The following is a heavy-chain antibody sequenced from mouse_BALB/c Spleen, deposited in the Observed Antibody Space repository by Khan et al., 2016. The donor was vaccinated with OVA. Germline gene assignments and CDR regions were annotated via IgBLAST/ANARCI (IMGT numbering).Heavy chain of an antibody. D-gene: IGHD1-1*01. J-gene: IGHJ4*01. Sequence: DLVKPGASVKLSCKASGYTFTSYWLNWIKQRPGQGLAWLGHISPGCGNTYYNKIFTVKASLTVDTSSTTAYIQLNSLSSEYPAVFFSARANCDGSGLYARDYWGQRTSVTVSS. CDR3: ARANCDGSGLYARDY. V-gene: IGHV1S41*01. CDR1: GYTFTSYW. CDR2: ISPGCGNT.